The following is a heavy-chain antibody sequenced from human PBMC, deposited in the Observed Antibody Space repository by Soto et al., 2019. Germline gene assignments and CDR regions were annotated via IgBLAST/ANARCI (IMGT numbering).Heavy chain of an antibody. J-gene: IGHJ4*02. D-gene: IGHD4-17*01. CDR1: GFTFTRHS. Sequence: PGGSLRLSCAASGFTFTRHSMNWVRQAAGKGLEWISYISDSSGTIYYADSVKGRFTISRDNVQNSLYLQMNSLRDEDTAVYYCARDPYSSTTATIMDYWGQGTQVTVSS. CDR2: ISDSSGTI. CDR3: ARDPYSSTTATIMDY. V-gene: IGHV3-48*02.